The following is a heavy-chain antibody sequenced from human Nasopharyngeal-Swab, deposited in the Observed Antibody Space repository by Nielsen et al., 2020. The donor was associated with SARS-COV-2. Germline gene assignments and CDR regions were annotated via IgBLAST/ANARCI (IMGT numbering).Heavy chain of an antibody. CDR3: AREQQYYFDY. J-gene: IGHJ4*02. CDR2: IYYSGST. CDR1: GGSISSSSYY. D-gene: IGHD1-1*01. V-gene: IGHV4-39*07. Sequence: SETLSLTCTVSGGSISSSSYYWGWIRQPPGKGLEWIGSIYYSGSTNYNPSLKSRVTISVDTSKNQFSLKLSSVTAADTAVYYCAREQQYYFDYWGQGTLVTVSS.